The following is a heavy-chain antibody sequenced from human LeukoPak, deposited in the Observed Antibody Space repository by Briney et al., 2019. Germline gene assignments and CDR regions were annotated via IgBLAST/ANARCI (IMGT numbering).Heavy chain of an antibody. CDR2: ISAYNGNT. Sequence: ASVKVSCKASGGTFSSYAISWVRQAPGQGLEWMGWISAYNGNTNYAQKLQGRVTMTTDTSTSTAYMELRSLRSDDTAVYYCARGSSGWYRDYWGQGTLVTVSS. J-gene: IGHJ4*02. CDR1: GGTFSSYA. CDR3: ARGSSGWYRDY. D-gene: IGHD6-19*01. V-gene: IGHV1-18*01.